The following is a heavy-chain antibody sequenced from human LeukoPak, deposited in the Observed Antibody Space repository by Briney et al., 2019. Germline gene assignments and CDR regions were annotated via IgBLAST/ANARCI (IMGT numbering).Heavy chain of an antibody. J-gene: IGHJ4*02. CDR1: GYTFTGYY. Sequence: ASVKVSCKASGYTFTGYYMHWVRQAPGQGLEWIGRINPNSGGTNYAQKFQGRVTMTRDTSISTAYMELSRLRSDDTAVYYCARGRGATITYDCWGQGALVTVSS. CDR3: ARGRGATITYDC. CDR2: INPNSGGT. D-gene: IGHD5-12*01. V-gene: IGHV1-2*06.